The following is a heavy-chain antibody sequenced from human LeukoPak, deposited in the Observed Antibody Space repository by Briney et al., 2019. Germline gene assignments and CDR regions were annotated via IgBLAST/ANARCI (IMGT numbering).Heavy chain of an antibody. V-gene: IGHV3-23*01. CDR3: ARRSGIAVAGAFDY. J-gene: IGHJ4*02. CDR1: GFTFSTYS. CDR2: ISGSGDST. Sequence: GGSLRLSCLASGFTFSTYSLSWVRQAPGKGLEWVSGISGSGDSTYYADSVKGRFTISRDNSKNTLYLQMNSLRAEDTAVYYCARRSGIAVAGAFDYWGQGTLVTVSS. D-gene: IGHD6-19*01.